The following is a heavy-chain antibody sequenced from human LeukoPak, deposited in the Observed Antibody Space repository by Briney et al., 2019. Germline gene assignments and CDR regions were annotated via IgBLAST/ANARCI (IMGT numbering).Heavy chain of an antibody. J-gene: IGHJ5*02. Sequence: GGSLRPSCAASGFTFSDYGMHWVRQAPGKGLEWVAFIRRDGSNEYYPDSVKGRFTISRDNSRNTLYLQMNSLRAEDTAVYYCVKGGSSSHNWFDPWGQGTLVTVSS. V-gene: IGHV3-30*02. CDR3: VKGGSSSHNWFDP. CDR2: IRRDGSNE. D-gene: IGHD6-13*01. CDR1: GFTFSDYG.